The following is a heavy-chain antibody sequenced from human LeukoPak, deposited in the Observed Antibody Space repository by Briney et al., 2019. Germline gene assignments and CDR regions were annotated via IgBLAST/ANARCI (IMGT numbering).Heavy chain of an antibody. CDR3: ASGLDTPLAFDI. CDR1: GYTFTSYD. J-gene: IGHJ3*02. V-gene: IGHV1-8*03. CDR2: MNPNSGNT. Sequence: ASVKVSCKASGYTFTSYDINWVRQATGQGLEWMGWMNPNSGNTSYAQKFQGRVTITRNTSISTAYMELSSLRSEDTAVYYCASGLDTPLAFDIWGQGTMVTVSS.